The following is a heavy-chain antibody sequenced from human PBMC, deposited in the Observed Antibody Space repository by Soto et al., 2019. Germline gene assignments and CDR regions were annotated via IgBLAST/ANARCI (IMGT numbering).Heavy chain of an antibody. CDR1: GFTFSSYG. D-gene: IGHD6-13*01. Sequence: GGSLRLSCAASGFTFSSYGMHWVRQAPGKGLEWVAVIWYDGSNKYYADSVKGRFTISRDNSKNTLYLQMNSLRAEDTAVYYCARDYSSSWYHAFDIWGQGTMVTVSS. V-gene: IGHV3-33*01. J-gene: IGHJ3*02. CDR2: IWYDGSNK. CDR3: ARDYSSSWYHAFDI.